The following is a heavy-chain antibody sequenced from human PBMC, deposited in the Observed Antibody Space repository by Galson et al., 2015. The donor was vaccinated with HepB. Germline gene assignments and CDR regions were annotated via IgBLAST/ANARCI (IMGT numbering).Heavy chain of an antibody. V-gene: IGHV3-21*01. CDR2: ISSSSSYI. CDR1: GFTFSSYS. CDR3: ARDRLAARSSYYYYYGMDV. D-gene: IGHD6-6*01. J-gene: IGHJ6*02. Sequence: SLRLSCAASGFTFSSYSMNWVRQAPGKGLEWVSSISSSSSYIYYADSVKGRFTISRDNAKNSLYLQMNSLRAEDTAVYYCARDRLAARSSYYYYYGMDVWGQGTTVTVSS.